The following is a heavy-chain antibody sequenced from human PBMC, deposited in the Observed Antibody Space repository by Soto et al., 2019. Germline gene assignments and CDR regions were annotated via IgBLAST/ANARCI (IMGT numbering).Heavy chain of an antibody. V-gene: IGHV3-21*01. CDR1: GFTFSSYS. CDR3: ARDVYCSGGSCYSVPVFDS. CDR2: ISSSSSYI. Sequence: GGSLRLSCAASGFTFSSYSMNWVRQAPGKGLEWVSSISSSSSYIYYADSVKGRFTISRDNSKNTLYLQMNSLRAEDTAVYYCARDVYCSGGSCYSVPVFDSWGQGTLVTVSS. D-gene: IGHD2-15*01. J-gene: IGHJ4*02.